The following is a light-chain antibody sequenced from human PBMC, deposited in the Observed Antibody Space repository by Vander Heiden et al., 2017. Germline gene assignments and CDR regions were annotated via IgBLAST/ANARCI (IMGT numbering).Light chain of an antibody. CDR3: AAWDDSLSVVV. J-gene: IGLJ2*01. CDR1: SSNLGSNY. Sequence: QSVLTQLPAASGTPGQRVAIACSGSSSNLGSNYVYWYQQLPGTAPKLLIYRNNQRPSGFPDRFSGSKSGTSASLPISGLRSEDEADYYCAAWDDSLSVVVFGGGTKLTVL. V-gene: IGLV1-47*01. CDR2: RNN.